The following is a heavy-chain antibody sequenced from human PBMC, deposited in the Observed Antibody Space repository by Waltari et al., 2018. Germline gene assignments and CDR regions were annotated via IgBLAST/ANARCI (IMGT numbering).Heavy chain of an antibody. CDR1: GGSIRSSY. CDR2: IYTSGST. Sequence: QVQLQESGPGLVKPSETLSLTCPVSGGSIRSSYWRWTRQPPGKGLEWIGRIYTSGSTNYNPSLKSRVTMSVDTSKNQFSLKLSSVTAADTAVYYCARVGHCSGGSCYSFFDYWGQGTLVTVSS. D-gene: IGHD2-15*01. V-gene: IGHV4-4*07. CDR3: ARVGHCSGGSCYSFFDY. J-gene: IGHJ4*02.